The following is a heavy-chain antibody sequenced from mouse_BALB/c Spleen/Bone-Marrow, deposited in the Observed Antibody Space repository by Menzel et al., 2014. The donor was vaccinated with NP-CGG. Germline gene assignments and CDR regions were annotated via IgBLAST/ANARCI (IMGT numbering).Heavy chain of an antibody. CDR2: IWGGEKE. J-gene: IGHJ4*01. Sequence: QVQLQQSGPGLVAPSQSLSITCTVSGFSLSDYGVSWIRQSPGKGLEWLGVIWGGEKEYYNSVLKSRLSINKDNSKSQGFLKMYSLQTDATAIYCCAKHRSVYPYAMDYWGQGTSVTVSS. D-gene: IGHD2-10*02. V-gene: IGHV2-6-5*01. CDR1: GFSLSDYG. CDR3: AKHRSVYPYAMDY.